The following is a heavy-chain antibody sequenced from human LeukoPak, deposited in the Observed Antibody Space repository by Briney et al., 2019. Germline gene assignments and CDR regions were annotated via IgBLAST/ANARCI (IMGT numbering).Heavy chain of an antibody. J-gene: IGHJ3*02. Sequence: SETLSLTCTVSGGSISTYYWSWIRQPPGKGLEWIGYIYYNGNTNYNPSLKSRLTISIDTSKNQFSLKLTSVAAADTALYHCARLGRPAAFDIWGQGTMVTVSS. CDR2: IYYNGNT. V-gene: IGHV4-59*08. D-gene: IGHD3-16*01. CDR3: ARLGRPAAFDI. CDR1: GGSISTYY.